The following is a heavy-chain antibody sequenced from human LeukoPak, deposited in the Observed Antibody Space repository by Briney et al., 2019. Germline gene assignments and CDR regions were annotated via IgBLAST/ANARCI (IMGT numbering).Heavy chain of an antibody. J-gene: IGHJ4*02. CDR2: INTGNGNT. CDR1: GYTFISYA. CDR3: AKVESSSSFDY. V-gene: IGHV1-3*04. Sequence: ASVKVSCKASGYTFISYAIHWVRQAPGQGLEWAGWINTGNGNTKYSQTFQGRVTITRDTSASTAYMELSSLRFDDTAVYYCAKVESSSSFDYWGQGTLVTVSS. D-gene: IGHD6-6*01.